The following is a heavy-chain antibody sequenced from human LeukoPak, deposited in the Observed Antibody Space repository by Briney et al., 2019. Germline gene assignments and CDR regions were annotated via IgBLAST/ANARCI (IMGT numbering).Heavy chain of an antibody. CDR3: ARDSYAPFEY. J-gene: IGHJ4*02. CDR1: GFTFSSYA. CDR2: ISSVSYI. Sequence: GGSRRLACAASGFTFSSYAMNWVRQAPGKGLEWVSSISSVSYIYYADSVKGRFTISRDNAKNSLYLQMNSLRVEDTAVYCCARDSYAPFEYWGQGTMVTVSS. V-gene: IGHV3-21*01. D-gene: IGHD1-26*01.